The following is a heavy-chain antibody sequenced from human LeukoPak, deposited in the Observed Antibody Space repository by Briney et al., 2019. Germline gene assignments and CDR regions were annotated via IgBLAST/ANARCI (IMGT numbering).Heavy chain of an antibody. CDR3: AKRAVTTAGDLWFDP. Sequence: SETLSLTCTVSGGSAYNTYWGWIRQPPGKGLEWVGYIYSSGSTTYNPSLESRLTISIDTSKNHFSLKLSSVTAADTAVYYCAKRAVTTAGDLWFDPWGQGTLVTVSS. D-gene: IGHD2-21*01. CDR1: GGSAYNTY. J-gene: IGHJ5*02. V-gene: IGHV4-59*08. CDR2: IYSSGST.